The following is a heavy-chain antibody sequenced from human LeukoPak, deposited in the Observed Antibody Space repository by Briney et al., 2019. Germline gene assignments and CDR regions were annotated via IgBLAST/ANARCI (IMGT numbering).Heavy chain of an antibody. CDR2: ITLDGSDS. D-gene: IGHD2-21*02. V-gene: IGHV3-7*01. CDR1: GFPFSSYW. CDR3: ARDTVNCGGDCYQA. J-gene: IGHJ5*02. Sequence: GGSLRLSCAASGFPFSSYWMAWVRQAPGKGLEWVATITLDGSDSYYVDSVKGRFTVSRDNAKNSLYLQMNSLRAEDTAVYYCARDTVNCGGDCYQAWGQGTLVTVSS.